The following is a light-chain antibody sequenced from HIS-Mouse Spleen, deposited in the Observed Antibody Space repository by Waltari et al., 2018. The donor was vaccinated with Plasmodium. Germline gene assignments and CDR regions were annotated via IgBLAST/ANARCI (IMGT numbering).Light chain of an antibody. Sequence: QSVLTQPPSVSAAPGQKVTIYCPGRRSNIGNNYVSWYQQLPGTAPKLLIYDNNKRPSGFPDRFSGSKSGTSATLGITGLQTGDEADYYCGTWDSSLSAGVVFGGGTKLTVL. CDR3: GTWDSSLSAGVV. CDR2: DNN. V-gene: IGLV1-51*01. CDR1: RSNIGNNY. J-gene: IGLJ2*01.